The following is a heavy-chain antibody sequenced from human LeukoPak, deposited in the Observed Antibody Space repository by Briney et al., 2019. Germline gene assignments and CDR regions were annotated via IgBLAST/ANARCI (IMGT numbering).Heavy chain of an antibody. CDR1: GYTFSSYD. CDR2: MNPNSGNT. CDR3: TRGSIAVPYNWFDP. V-gene: IGHV1-8*01. Sequence: GASVKVSCKASGYTFSSYDINRVRQATGQGLEWMGWMNPNSGNTGYAQKFQGRVTMTRDTSMSTAYMELSSLRSEDTAIYYCTRGSIAVPYNWFDPWGQGTLVTVSS. D-gene: IGHD6-19*01. J-gene: IGHJ5*02.